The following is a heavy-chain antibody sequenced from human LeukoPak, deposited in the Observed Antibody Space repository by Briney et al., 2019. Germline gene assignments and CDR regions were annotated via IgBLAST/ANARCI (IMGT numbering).Heavy chain of an antibody. D-gene: IGHD1-26*01. CDR1: GFTFSSYG. J-gene: IGHJ3*02. Sequence: PAGGSLRLSRAASGFTFSSYGMHWVRQAPGKGLEWVAFIRYDGSNNYYADSVKGRFTISRDNSKNTLYLQMNSLGAEDTAVYYCAKDPFKVGATGAFDIWGQGTIVTVSS. CDR3: AKDPFKVGATGAFDI. CDR2: IRYDGSNN. V-gene: IGHV3-30*02.